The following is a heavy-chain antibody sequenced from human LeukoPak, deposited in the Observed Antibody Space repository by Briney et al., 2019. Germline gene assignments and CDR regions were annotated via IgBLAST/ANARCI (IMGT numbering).Heavy chain of an antibody. CDR3: ARGNRYYDFWSGSGTNYFDY. D-gene: IGHD3-3*01. J-gene: IGHJ4*02. CDR2: INHSGST. CDR1: GVSFSGYY. Sequence: SETLSLTCPVYGVSFSGYYWSWIRQPPGKGLEWIGEINHSGSTNYNPSLKSRVTISVDTSKNQFSLKLSSVTAADTAVYYCARGNRYYDFWSGSGTNYFDYWGQGTLVTVSS. V-gene: IGHV4-34*01.